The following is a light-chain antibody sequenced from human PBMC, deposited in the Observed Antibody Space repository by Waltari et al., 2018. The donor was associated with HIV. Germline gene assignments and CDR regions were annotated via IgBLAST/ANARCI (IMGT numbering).Light chain of an antibody. V-gene: IGKV3D-15*01. J-gene: IGKJ1*01. CDR3: QQYNKWPPT. CDR1: ETINND. CDR2: GAS. Sequence: ERATLSCRASETINNDLAWYQQKPGQAPRLLIHGASTRAAGIPARFSGSGSGTEFSLTNNYVQSEDFALYYCQQYNKWPPTFGQGTKVEIK.